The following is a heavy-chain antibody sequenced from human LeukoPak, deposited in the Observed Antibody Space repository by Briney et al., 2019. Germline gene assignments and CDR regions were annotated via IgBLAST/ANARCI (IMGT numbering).Heavy chain of an antibody. Sequence: PGGSLRLSCTASGFTFSSYGMHWVRQAPGKGLEWVAFIRYDGSNKYYADSVKGRFTISRDNSKNTLYLQMNSLRAEDTAVYYCAKDPGIAAAGRLYYYYYMDVWGKGTTVTVSS. D-gene: IGHD6-13*01. V-gene: IGHV3-30*02. CDR2: IRYDGSNK. CDR1: GFTFSSYG. J-gene: IGHJ6*03. CDR3: AKDPGIAAAGRLYYYYYMDV.